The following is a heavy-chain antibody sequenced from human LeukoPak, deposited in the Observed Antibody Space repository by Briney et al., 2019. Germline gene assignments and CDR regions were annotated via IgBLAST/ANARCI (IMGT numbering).Heavy chain of an antibody. CDR2: ISGSGGST. J-gene: IGHJ4*02. V-gene: IGHV3-23*01. D-gene: IGHD2-2*01. Sequence: GGSLRLSCAASGFTFSSYAMSWVRQAPGKGLEWVSAISGSGGSTYYADSVKGRSTISRDNSKDTLYLQMNSLRAEDTAVYYCAKQARYCSSTSCYRTGQFDYWGQGTLVTVSS. CDR3: AKQARYCSSTSCYRTGQFDY. CDR1: GFTFSSYA.